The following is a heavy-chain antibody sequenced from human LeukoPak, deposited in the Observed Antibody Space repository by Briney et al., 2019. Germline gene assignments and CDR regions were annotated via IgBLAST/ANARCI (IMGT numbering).Heavy chain of an antibody. V-gene: IGHV4-39*07. CDR3: ARGSSRILGY. J-gene: IGHJ4*02. Sequence: PSETLSLTCTVSGGSISSSSYYWGWIRQPPGKGLEWIGEINHSGSTNYNPSLKSRVTISVDTSKNQFSLKLSSVTAADTAVYYCARGSSRILGYWGQGTLVTVSS. D-gene: IGHD6-13*01. CDR1: GGSISSSSYY. CDR2: INHSGST.